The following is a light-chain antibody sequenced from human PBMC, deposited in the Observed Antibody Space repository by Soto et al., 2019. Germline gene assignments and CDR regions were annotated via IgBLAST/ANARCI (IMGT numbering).Light chain of an antibody. V-gene: IGLV2-14*01. CDR2: KVD. J-gene: IGLJ3*02. CDR3: SSYTTVPSPQWV. Sequence: QSALTQPASVSGSPGQSITIPCSGRSSDLGGLNYVSWYQQHPGKVPKLNIYKVDNRPSGISDRFSASKSGNTASLTISGLQAEDEAHYYCSSYTTVPSPQWVFAGGTKVTVL. CDR1: SSDLGGLNY.